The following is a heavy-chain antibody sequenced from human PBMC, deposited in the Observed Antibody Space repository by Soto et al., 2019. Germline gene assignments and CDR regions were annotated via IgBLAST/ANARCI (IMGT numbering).Heavy chain of an antibody. V-gene: IGHV1-18*01. CDR3: ARGRGFPDYDFWSGSIDS. Sequence: ASVKVSCKASGYTFTSYGISWVRQAPGQGLEWMGWISAYNGNTNYAQKLQGRVTMTTDTSTSTAYMELRSLRSDDTAVYYCARGRGFPDYDFWSGSIDSWGQGTLVTVFS. CDR1: GYTFTSYG. J-gene: IGHJ5*01. D-gene: IGHD3-3*01. CDR2: ISAYNGNT.